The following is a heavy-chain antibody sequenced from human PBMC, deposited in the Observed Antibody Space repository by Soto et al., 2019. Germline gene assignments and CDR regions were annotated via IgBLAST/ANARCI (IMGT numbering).Heavy chain of an antibody. CDR1: GGSISSYY. J-gene: IGHJ4*02. Sequence: LSLTCTVSGGSISSYYWSWIRQPPGKGLEWIGYIYYSGSTNYNPSLKSRVTISVDTSKNQFSLKLSSVTAADTAVYYCARDSGIQLWPYYFDYWGQGTMVTVYS. D-gene: IGHD5-18*01. CDR2: IYYSGST. CDR3: ARDSGIQLWPYYFDY. V-gene: IGHV4-59*01.